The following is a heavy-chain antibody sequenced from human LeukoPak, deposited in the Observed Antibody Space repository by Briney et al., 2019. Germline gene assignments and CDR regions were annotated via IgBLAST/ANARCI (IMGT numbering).Heavy chain of an antibody. J-gene: IGHJ4*02. Sequence: ASVKVSCKASGGTFTSYGISWVRQAPGQGLEWMGWISAYNGNTNYAQKLQGRVTMTTDTSTSTAYMELRSLRSDDTAVYYCARAEPWIAAAGTADFDYWGQGTLVTVSS. CDR1: GGTFTSYG. CDR2: ISAYNGNT. D-gene: IGHD6-13*01. V-gene: IGHV1-18*01. CDR3: ARAEPWIAAAGTADFDY.